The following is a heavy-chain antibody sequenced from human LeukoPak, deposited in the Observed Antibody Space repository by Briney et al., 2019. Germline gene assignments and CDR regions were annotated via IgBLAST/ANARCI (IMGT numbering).Heavy chain of an antibody. D-gene: IGHD2-8*01. CDR2: ISGSRSST. Sequence: GGSLRLPCVASGFTFSSYAMSWVRQAPGKGLEWVSAISGSRSSTYYADSVKGRFTISRDNSKNTLYLQMNSLRAEDTAIYYCAQFGPGMAVGDYWGQGTLVTVSS. J-gene: IGHJ4*02. CDR1: GFTFSSYA. CDR3: AQFGPGMAVGDY. V-gene: IGHV3-23*01.